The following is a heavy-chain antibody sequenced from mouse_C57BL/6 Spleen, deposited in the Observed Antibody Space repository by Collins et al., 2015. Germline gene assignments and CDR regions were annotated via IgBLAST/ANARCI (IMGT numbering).Heavy chain of an antibody. Sequence: QVQLQQPGAELVKPGASVKLSCKASGYTFTSYWMHWVKQRPGQGLEWIGMIHPNSGSTNYNEKFKSKATLTVDKSSSTAYMQLSSLTSEDSAVYFCARWNVYYAMDYWGQGTSVTVSS. CDR2: IHPNSGST. V-gene: IGHV1-64*01. J-gene: IGHJ4*01. CDR1: GYTFTSYW. CDR3: ARWNVYYAMDY.